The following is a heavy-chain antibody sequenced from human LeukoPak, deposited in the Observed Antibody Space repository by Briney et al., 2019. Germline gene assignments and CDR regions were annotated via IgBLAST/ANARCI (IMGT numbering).Heavy chain of an antibody. D-gene: IGHD1/OR15-1a*01. V-gene: IGHV4-30-2*01. J-gene: IGHJ4*02. CDR1: GGSISSGGYY. CDR3: ARQQPLPSYYFDY. Sequence: KPSQTLSLTCTVSGGSISSGGYYWSWIRQPPGKGLEWIGYIYHSGSTYYNPSLKSRVTISVDRSKNQFSLKLSSVTAADTAVYYCARQQPLPSYYFDYWGQGTLVTVSS. CDR2: IYHSGST.